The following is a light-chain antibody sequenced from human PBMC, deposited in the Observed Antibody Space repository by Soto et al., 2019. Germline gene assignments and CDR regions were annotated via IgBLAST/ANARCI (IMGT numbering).Light chain of an antibody. CDR1: QGISNL. V-gene: IGKV1-9*01. J-gene: IGKJ3*01. CDR2: HAS. Sequence: DIQLTQSPSFLSASVGDRVTITCRASQGISNLFAWYQQKPGKAPSLLIYHASTLQSGVPSMFSGSQSGTEFTLTFSSLQPEDFATYYCQQLYSYPFTFGPGTKVDVK. CDR3: QQLYSYPFT.